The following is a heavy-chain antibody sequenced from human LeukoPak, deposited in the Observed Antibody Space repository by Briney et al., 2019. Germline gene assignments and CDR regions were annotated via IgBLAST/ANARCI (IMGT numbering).Heavy chain of an antibody. Sequence: PGGSLRLSCAASGFTFSSDWMSWVRQAPGKGLEWVANIKEDGSEKYYVDSVKGRFTISRDNAKNSLYLQMNGLRAEDTAVYYCARDRWDIVVVPAAFNFDLWGQGTLVTVSS. J-gene: IGHJ4*02. D-gene: IGHD2-2*01. CDR1: GFTFSSDW. V-gene: IGHV3-7*01. CDR2: IKEDGSEK. CDR3: ARDRWDIVVVPAAFNFDL.